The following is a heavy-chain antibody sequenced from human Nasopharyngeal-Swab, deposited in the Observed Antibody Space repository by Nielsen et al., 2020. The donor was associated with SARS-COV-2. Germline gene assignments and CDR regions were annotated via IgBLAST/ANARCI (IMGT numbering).Heavy chain of an antibody. D-gene: IGHD4-17*01. J-gene: IGHJ6*03. Sequence: SGPTLVKPTQTLTLTCTFSGFSLSTSGKCVSWIRQPPGKALEWLARIDCDDDKYYSTALTTRLTISKDTSKNQVVLTMTNMDPVDTATYYCARSTVNNYYSHYYMDVWGKGTTVTVSS. V-gene: IGHV2-70*11. CDR3: ARSTVNNYYSHYYMDV. CDR1: GFSLSTSGKC. CDR2: IDCDDDK.